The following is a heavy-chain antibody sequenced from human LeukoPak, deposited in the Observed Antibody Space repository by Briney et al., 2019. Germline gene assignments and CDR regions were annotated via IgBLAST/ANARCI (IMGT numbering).Heavy chain of an antibody. J-gene: IGHJ3*02. Sequence: ASVKVSCKASGYTFTSYGISWVRQAPGQGLEWMGWISAYNGNTNYAQKLQGRVTMTTDTSTSTAYMELSSLRSEDTAVYYCAVPAAMGGDDAFDIWGQGTMVTVSS. V-gene: IGHV1-18*01. D-gene: IGHD2-2*01. CDR2: ISAYNGNT. CDR1: GYTFTSYG. CDR3: AVPAAMGGDDAFDI.